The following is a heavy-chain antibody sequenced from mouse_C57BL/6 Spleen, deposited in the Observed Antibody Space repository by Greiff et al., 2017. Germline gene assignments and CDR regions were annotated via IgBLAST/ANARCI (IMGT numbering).Heavy chain of an antibody. Sequence: DVKLVESGGDLVKPGGSLKLSCAASGFTFSSYGMSWVRQTPDKRLAWVATISSGGSYTYYPDSVKGRFTISRDNANNTLYLQMSSLKSEDTAMYYCARHYYDYDGGAYYAMDYWGQGTSVTVSS. CDR3: ARHYYDYDGGAYYAMDY. J-gene: IGHJ4*01. V-gene: IGHV5-6*02. D-gene: IGHD2-4*01. CDR1: GFTFSSYG. CDR2: ISSGGSYT.